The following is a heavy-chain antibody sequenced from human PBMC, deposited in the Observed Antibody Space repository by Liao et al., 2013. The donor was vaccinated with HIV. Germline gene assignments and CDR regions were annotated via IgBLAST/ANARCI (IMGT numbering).Heavy chain of an antibody. CDR3: AREGYDSTGYHYFFDY. CDR1: GGSISSSSYY. V-gene: IGHV4-61*03. Sequence: QVQLQESGPGLVKPSETLSLTCTVSGGSISSSSYYWSWIRQSPGKGLEWIGYIFYSGTTNYNPSLKSRVTISTDTSTTHFSLSLTSVTAADTAVYYCAREGYDSTGYHYFFDYWGQGILVTVSS. D-gene: IGHD3-22*01. CDR2: IFYSGTT. J-gene: IGHJ4*02.